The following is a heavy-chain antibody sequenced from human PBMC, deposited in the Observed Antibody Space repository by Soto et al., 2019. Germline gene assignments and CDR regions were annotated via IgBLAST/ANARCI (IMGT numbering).Heavy chain of an antibody. CDR1: GGSLTSYF. CDR3: ASLDAYYYYGMDV. Sequence: PSETLSLTCTVSGGSLTSYFWSWIRQPLGKRPEWIGYIYYSGSTKYNPSLQSRVTISVDTSKNQFSLKLSSVTAADTAVYYCASLDAYYYYGMDVWGQGTTVTVSS. J-gene: IGHJ6*02. D-gene: IGHD3-9*01. CDR2: IYYSGST. V-gene: IGHV4-59*01.